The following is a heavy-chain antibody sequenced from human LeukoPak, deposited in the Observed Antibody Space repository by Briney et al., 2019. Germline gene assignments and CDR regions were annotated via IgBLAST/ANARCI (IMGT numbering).Heavy chain of an antibody. CDR2: IKQDGSEK. J-gene: IGHJ6*02. CDR1: GFTFSSYW. V-gene: IGHV3-7*02. Sequence: GGSLRLSCAASGFTFSSYWMSWVRQAPGKGLEWVANIKQDGSEKYYVDSVKGRFTIPRDNAKNTLYLQMNSLRTEDTAVYYCTRNPGMDVWGQGTTVTVSS. CDR3: TRNPGMDV.